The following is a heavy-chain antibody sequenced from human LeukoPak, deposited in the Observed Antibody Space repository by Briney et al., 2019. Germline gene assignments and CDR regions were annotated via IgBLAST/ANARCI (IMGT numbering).Heavy chain of an antibody. V-gene: IGHV3-49*03. Sequence: GGSLRLSCTGSGFTFGDYAMSWIRQAPGKGLEWVGFIRSKAYGETSDYAASVKGRFTISRDDSKALAYLQMNSLKTEDTAVYHCTRDRGAYNLYDYWGQGTLVTVSS. D-gene: IGHD1-1*01. CDR3: TRDRGAYNLYDY. CDR2: IRSKAYGETS. J-gene: IGHJ4*02. CDR1: GFTFGDYA.